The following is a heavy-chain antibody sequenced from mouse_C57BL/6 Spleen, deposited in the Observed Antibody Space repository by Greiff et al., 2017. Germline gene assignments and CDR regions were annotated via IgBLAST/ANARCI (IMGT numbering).Heavy chain of an antibody. CDR1: GYTFTSYT. D-gene: IGHD6-1*01. Sequence: QVQLQQSGAELARPGASVKMSCKASGYTFTSYTMHWVKQRPGQGLEWIGYINPSSGYTKYKQKFKDKATLTADTSSSTAYIQLISLTSEDSAVYYCASASFACWGQGTLVTVSA. CDR3: ASASFAC. J-gene: IGHJ3*01. V-gene: IGHV1-4*01. CDR2: INPSSGYT.